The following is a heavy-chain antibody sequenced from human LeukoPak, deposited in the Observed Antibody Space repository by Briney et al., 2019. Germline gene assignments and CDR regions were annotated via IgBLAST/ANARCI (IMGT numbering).Heavy chain of an antibody. D-gene: IGHD2-2*01. Sequence: PSETLSLTRTVSGGFISSYYWRWLRQPPGKGLEWIGYIYYSGSTNYNPSLKSRVTISVDTSKNQFSLKLSSVTAADTAVYYCARDRHCSSTSCLTIAFDIWGQGTMVTVSS. V-gene: IGHV4-59*12. CDR1: GGFISSYY. CDR3: ARDRHCSSTSCLTIAFDI. J-gene: IGHJ3*02. CDR2: IYYSGST.